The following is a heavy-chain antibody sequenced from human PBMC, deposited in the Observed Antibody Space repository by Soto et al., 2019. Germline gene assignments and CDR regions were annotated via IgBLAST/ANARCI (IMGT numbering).Heavy chain of an antibody. J-gene: IGHJ6*02. CDR3: ARALIQLWPHYYYGLDV. D-gene: IGHD5-18*01. CDR2: INHSGST. CDR1: GGSFSCYY. Sequence: SETLSLSCAVYGGSFSCYYWSWIHQPPWRVRGLIGEINHSGSTNYNPSLKSRVTISVDTSNNQFSLKLSSVTAADTAVYYCARALIQLWPHYYYGLDVWAQGTTVNDSS. V-gene: IGHV4-34*01.